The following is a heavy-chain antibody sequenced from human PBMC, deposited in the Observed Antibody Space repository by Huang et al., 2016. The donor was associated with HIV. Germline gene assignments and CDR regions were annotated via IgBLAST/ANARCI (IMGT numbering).Heavy chain of an antibody. CDR1: GGSISSGGYY. V-gene: IGHV4-30-4*08. CDR2: IYYRGST. Sequence: QVHLQESGPGLVKPSQTLSLTCTVSGGSISSGGYYWTWIRQPPGKGREWIGYIYYRGSTYYNPSLKSRVTISVDTSKNQFSLKVTSMTAADTAVYYCGRFSYYSDSTISQYLQLWGQGALVTVSS. CDR3: GRFSYYSDSTISQYLQL. J-gene: IGHJ1*01. D-gene: IGHD3-22*01.